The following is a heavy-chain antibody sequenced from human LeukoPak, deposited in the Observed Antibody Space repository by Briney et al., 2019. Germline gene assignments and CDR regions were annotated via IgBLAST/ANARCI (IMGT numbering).Heavy chain of an antibody. Sequence: GGSLRLSCAASGFTFSSYEMNWVRQAPGKGLEWVSYISGSGSTIYYADSVKGRFTISRDNAKNSLYLQMNSLRAEDTAVYYCARDTRTLIRQAFDIWGQGTMVNGSS. CDR1: GFTFSSYE. CDR2: ISGSGSTI. V-gene: IGHV3-48*03. J-gene: IGHJ3*02. CDR3: ARDTRTLIRQAFDI. D-gene: IGHD3-22*01.